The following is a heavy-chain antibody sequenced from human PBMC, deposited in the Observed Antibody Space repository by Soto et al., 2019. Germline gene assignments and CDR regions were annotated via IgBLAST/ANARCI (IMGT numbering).Heavy chain of an antibody. D-gene: IGHD5-18*01. CDR2: INPSGGST. CDR1: GYTFTSYY. J-gene: IGHJ5*02. Sequence: ASVKVSCKASGYTFTSYYMHWVRQAPGQGLEWMGIINPSGGSTSYAQKFQGRVTMTRDTSKNQFSLKLSSVTAADTAVYYCARCIQLLNWFDPWGQGTLVTVSS. CDR3: ARCIQLLNWFDP. V-gene: IGHV1-46*01.